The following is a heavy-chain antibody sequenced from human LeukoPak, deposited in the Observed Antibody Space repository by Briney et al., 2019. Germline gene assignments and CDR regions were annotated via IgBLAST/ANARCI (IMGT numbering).Heavy chain of an antibody. D-gene: IGHD6-19*01. CDR1: GGSISSYY. V-gene: IGHV4-59*01. CDR2: IYYSGST. Sequence: PSETLSLTCTVSGGSISSYYWSWIRQPPGKGLEWIGYIYYSGSTNYNPSLKSRVTISVDTSKNQFSLKLSSVTAADTAVYYCARDRGSGWYGDAFDIWGQGTMVTVSS. CDR3: ARDRGSGWYGDAFDI. J-gene: IGHJ3*02.